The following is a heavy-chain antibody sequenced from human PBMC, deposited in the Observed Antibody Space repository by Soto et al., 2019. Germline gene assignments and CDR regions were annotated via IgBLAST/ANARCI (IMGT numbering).Heavy chain of an antibody. D-gene: IGHD2-2*01. V-gene: IGHV1-69*13. CDR3: ARDPVVVRAAANYYYYGMDV. Sequence: GASVKVASKVPGATFSSYAIRWVRQAPAQGLEWMGGIIPIFGTANYAQKFQGRVTITADESTSTAYMELSSLRSEDTAVYYCARDPVVVRAAANYYYYGMDVWGQGTTVTFSS. CDR2: IIPIFGTA. CDR1: GATFSSYA. J-gene: IGHJ6*02.